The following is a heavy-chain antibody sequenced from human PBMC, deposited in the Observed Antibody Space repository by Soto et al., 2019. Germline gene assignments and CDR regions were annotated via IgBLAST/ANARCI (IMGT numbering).Heavy chain of an antibody. CDR3: ARAAVTDLDY. V-gene: IGHV3-74*01. J-gene: IGHJ4*02. CDR2: INSDGSST. D-gene: IGHD4-17*01. CDR1: GGTCISYW. Sequence: GGSLRLSCAASGGTCISYWMHWVRQAPGKGLVWVSRINSDGSSTSYADSVKGRFTISRDNAKNTLYLQMNSLRAEDTAVYYCARAAVTDLDYWGQGTLVTVSS.